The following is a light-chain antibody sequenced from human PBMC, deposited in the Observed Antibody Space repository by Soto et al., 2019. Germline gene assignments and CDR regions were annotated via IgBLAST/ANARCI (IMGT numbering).Light chain of an antibody. Sequence: IELTQSPATLSLSPGKRATLSCRASQSVNSRYLTWYQQKHGQAPRLLIYGASSRATGIPARFSGSGSGTDFTLTISSLEPEDFAVYYCQQYGDSSLTFGGGTRVEIK. CDR1: QSVNSRY. CDR3: QQYGDSSLT. CDR2: GAS. J-gene: IGKJ4*01. V-gene: IGKV3-20*01.